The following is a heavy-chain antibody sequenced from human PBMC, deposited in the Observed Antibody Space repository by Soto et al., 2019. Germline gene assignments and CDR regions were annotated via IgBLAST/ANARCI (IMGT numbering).Heavy chain of an antibody. V-gene: IGHV4-30-4*01. CDR1: GGSISSGDYY. Sequence: PSETLSLTCTVSGGSISSGDYYWSWIRQPPGKGLECIGYIYYSGSTYYNPSLKSRVTISVDTSKNQFSLKLSSVTAAVTAVYYCARVPFYDSSGRSYYFDYWGQGTLVTVSS. CDR2: IYYSGST. J-gene: IGHJ4*02. D-gene: IGHD3-22*01. CDR3: ARVPFYDSSGRSYYFDY.